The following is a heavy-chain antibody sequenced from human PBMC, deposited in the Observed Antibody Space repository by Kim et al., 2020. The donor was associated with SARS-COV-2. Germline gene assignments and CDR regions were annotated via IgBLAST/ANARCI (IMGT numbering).Heavy chain of an antibody. J-gene: IGHJ5*01. CDR3: AKDGRGHGDYHWFDS. Sequence: DSLKCRFTISRDNFRNTLYLQMNSLGAEDTAVYYCAKDGRGHGDYHWFDSWGQGTLVTVSS. D-gene: IGHD4-17*01. V-gene: IGHV3-23*01.